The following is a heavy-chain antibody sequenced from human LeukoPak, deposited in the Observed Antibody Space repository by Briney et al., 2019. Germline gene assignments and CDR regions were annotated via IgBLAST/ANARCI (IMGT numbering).Heavy chain of an antibody. CDR1: GYTFTGYY. Sequence: ASVKVSCKASGYTFTGYYMHWVRQAPGQGLEWMGRINPNSGGTNYAQKFQGRVTMTRDTSISTAYMELSRLRSDDTAVYYCARDKRLGELSLEDYWGQGTLATVSS. D-gene: IGHD3-16*02. J-gene: IGHJ4*02. V-gene: IGHV1-2*06. CDR3: ARDKRLGELSLEDY. CDR2: INPNSGGT.